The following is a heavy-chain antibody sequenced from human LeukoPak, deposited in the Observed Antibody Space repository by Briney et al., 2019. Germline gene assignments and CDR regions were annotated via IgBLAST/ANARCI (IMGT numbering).Heavy chain of an antibody. CDR2: ITGSGGST. J-gene: IGHJ4*02. V-gene: IGHV3-23*01. CDR1: GFTFSSHA. CDR3: AKWGDYDVLTGYYVSDY. D-gene: IGHD3-9*01. Sequence: GGSLRLSCAASGFTFSSHAMSWVRQAPGKGLEWVSAITGSGGSTYYADSVKGRFTISRDNSKNTLYLQMNSLRAEDTAVYYCAKWGDYDVLTGYYVSDYWGQGTLVTVSS.